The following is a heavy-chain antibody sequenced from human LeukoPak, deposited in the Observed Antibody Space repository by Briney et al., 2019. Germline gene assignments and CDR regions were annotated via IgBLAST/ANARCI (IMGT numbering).Heavy chain of an antibody. D-gene: IGHD3-22*01. J-gene: IGHJ4*02. CDR1: GYTFTGYY. CDR2: INPNSGGT. CDR3: AREGNYYDSSGYSYYFDY. Sequence: ASVKVSCKASGYTFTGYYMRWVRQAPGQGLEWMGRINPNSGGTNYAQKFQGRVTMTRDTSISTAYMELSRLRSDDTAVYYCAREGNYYDSSGYSYYFDYWGQGTLVTVSS. V-gene: IGHV1-2*06.